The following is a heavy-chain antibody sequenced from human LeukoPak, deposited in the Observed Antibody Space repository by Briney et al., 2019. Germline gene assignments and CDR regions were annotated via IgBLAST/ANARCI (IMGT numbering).Heavy chain of an antibody. D-gene: IGHD3-3*01. CDR1: GDTITDY. J-gene: IGHJ4*02. V-gene: IGHV4-4*07. Sequence: SETLSLTCTVSGDTITDYWVWIRHPAGKVLECIRRIYSSGSTKYNPALNTQVTISVDNSKNQFSLKMNSVTAADTAVYYCARPRPDLWSGYSPFDYWGQGTLVTVSS. CDR3: ARPRPDLWSGYSPFDY. CDR2: IYSSGST.